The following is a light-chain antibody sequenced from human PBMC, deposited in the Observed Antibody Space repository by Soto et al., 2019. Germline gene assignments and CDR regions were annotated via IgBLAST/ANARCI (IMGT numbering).Light chain of an antibody. V-gene: IGLV2-11*01. CDR2: DVS. J-gene: IGLJ1*01. CDR1: SSDVAIYNY. CDR3: CSYAGSYTFARNV. Sequence: QSALTQPRSVSGSPGQSVTISCTGTSSDVAIYNYISWYQQHPGEAPKLVIHDVSERPSGVPDRFSGSKSGNTASLTISGLQAEDEADYYCCSYAGSYTFARNVFGTGTKVTVL.